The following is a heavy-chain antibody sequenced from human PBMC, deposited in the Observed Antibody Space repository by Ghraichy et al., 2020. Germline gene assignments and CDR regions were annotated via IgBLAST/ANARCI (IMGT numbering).Heavy chain of an antibody. D-gene: IGHD5/OR15-5a*01. V-gene: IGHV3-21*01. J-gene: IGHJ6*02. CDR1: GFTFSSYS. CDR3: ARDLDTVWGGYGMDV. CDR2: ISSSSSYI. Sequence: GGSLRLSCAASGFTFSSYSMNWVRQAPGKGLEWVSSISSSSSYIYYADSVKGRFTITRDNAKNSLYLQMNSLRAEDTAVYYCARDLDTVWGGYGMDVWGQGTTVTVSS.